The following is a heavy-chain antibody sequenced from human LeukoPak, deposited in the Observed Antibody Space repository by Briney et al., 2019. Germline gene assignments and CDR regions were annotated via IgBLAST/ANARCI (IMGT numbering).Heavy chain of an antibody. CDR3: ARATTYYYDSSGYYPGDY. CDR1: GGTFSSYA. V-gene: IGHV1-69*13. J-gene: IGHJ4*02. D-gene: IGHD3-22*01. Sequence: SVKVSCKASGGTFSSYAISWVRQAPGQGLEWMGGIIPIFGTANYAQKFQGRVTITADESTSTAYIELSSLRSEDTAVYYCARATTYYYDSSGYYPGDYWGQGTLVTVSS. CDR2: IIPIFGTA.